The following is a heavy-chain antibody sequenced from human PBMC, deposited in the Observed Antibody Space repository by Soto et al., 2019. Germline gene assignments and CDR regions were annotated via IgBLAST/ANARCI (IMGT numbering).Heavy chain of an antibody. D-gene: IGHD3-10*01. J-gene: IGHJ4*02. V-gene: IGHV3-43*01. Sequence: ESGGVVVQPGGSLSLSCAASGFTFDDYTMHWVRQAPGKGLEWVSLISWDGGSTYYADSVKGRFTISRDNSKNSLYLQMNSLRTEDTAVYYCALFSGEKYYYDYWGQGTLVTVSS. CDR3: ALFSGEKYYYDY. CDR2: ISWDGGST. CDR1: GFTFDDYT.